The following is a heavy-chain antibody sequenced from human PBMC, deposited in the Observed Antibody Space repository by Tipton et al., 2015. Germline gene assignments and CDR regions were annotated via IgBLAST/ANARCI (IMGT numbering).Heavy chain of an antibody. CDR3: AKDSAPVDY. D-gene: IGHD3-10*01. CDR1: GFTFSYFA. V-gene: IGHV3-23*01. Sequence: SLRLSCAASGFTFSYFAMSWVRQVPGKGLEWVSAISGSSSRTYYADSVRGRFTISRDNSKNTLYLQMNSLRAEDTAVYYCAKDSAPVDYWGQGTLVTVSS. CDR2: ISGSSSRT. J-gene: IGHJ4*02.